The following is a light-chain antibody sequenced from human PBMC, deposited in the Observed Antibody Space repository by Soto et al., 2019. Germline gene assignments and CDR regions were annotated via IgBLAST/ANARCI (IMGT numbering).Light chain of an antibody. V-gene: IGKV2D-29*01. CDR1: QSLVYSDGKTY. Sequence: DIVVTQTPLSLSVTPGQPASMSCKSSQSLVYSDGKTYLYWYLQKQGQPPQLXIYKVSNRLSGVPDRFSGSGAGTDFTRKISRVEAEDVGVYYCMQRSHVPITFGQGTRLEIK. J-gene: IGKJ5*01. CDR3: MQRSHVPIT. CDR2: KVS.